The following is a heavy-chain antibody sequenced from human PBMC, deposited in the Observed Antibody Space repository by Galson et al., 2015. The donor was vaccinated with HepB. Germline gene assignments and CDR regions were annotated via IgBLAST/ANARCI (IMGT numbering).Heavy chain of an antibody. Sequence: SVKVSCKASGYTFTNYGITWVRQAPGQGLEWMGWISVKNGITNYAQKFRGRVTMTTDTSTDKAFMELRSLRFDDTAVYHCARLSEDHGSRWYLSFDHWGQGALVTVSS. CDR3: ARLSEDHGSRWYLSFDH. CDR1: GYTFTNYG. D-gene: IGHD6-13*01. J-gene: IGHJ4*02. CDR2: ISVKNGIT. V-gene: IGHV1-18*01.